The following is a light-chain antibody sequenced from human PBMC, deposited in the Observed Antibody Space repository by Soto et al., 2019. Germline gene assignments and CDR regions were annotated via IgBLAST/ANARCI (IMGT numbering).Light chain of an antibody. CDR1: HNIGIY. V-gene: IGKV1-39*01. CDR3: QQSYTTPT. Sequence: DIQMTQSGSSLSASVGDRVTITGRASHNIGIYLNWYQQKPGKAPKVLIYTTSKLHNGVPSRFSGGGTGTDFTLTMCSHQPQDFATIYWQQSYTTPTFGQGTKVDIK. J-gene: IGKJ1*01. CDR2: TTS.